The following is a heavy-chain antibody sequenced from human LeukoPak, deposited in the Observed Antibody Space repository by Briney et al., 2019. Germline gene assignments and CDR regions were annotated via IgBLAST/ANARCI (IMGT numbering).Heavy chain of an antibody. CDR3: AKDGYYYGSGSYYNVGMDV. J-gene: IGHJ6*02. Sequence: PGGSLRLSCAASGFTFSSYAMSWVRQAPGKGLEWVSAISGSGGSTYYADSVKGRFTISRDNSKNTLYLQMNSLRAEDTAVYYCAKDGYYYGSGSYYNVGMDVWGQGTTVTVSS. D-gene: IGHD3-10*01. V-gene: IGHV3-23*01. CDR2: ISGSGGST. CDR1: GFTFSSYA.